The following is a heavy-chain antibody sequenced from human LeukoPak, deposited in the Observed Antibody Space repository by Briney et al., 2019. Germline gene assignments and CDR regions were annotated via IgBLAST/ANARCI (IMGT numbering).Heavy chain of an antibody. CDR3: ARKDYDTSGYFDLDY. CDR1: GFTFDDYA. D-gene: IGHD3-22*01. Sequence: PGRSLRLSCAASGFTFDDYAMHWVRQAPGKGPVWVSRINGGGSGITYADSVKGRFTISRDNAKNTLYLQMNSLRVDDTAVYYCARKDYDTSGYFDLDYWGQGTLVTVSS. CDR2: INGGGSGI. V-gene: IGHV3-74*01. J-gene: IGHJ4*02.